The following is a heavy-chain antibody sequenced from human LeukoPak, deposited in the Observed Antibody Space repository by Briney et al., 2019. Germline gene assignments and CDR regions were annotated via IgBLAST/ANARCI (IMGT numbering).Heavy chain of an antibody. V-gene: IGHV1-46*01. CDR3: ARGGRLRLGELSWDYFDN. CDR2: INPSGGST. Sequence: ASVKVSCKASGYTFTSYYMHWVRQAPGQGLEWMGIINPSGGSTSYAQKFQGRVTMTRDTSTSTVYMELSSLRSEDTAVYYCARGGRLRLGELSWDYFDNWGQGTLVTVSS. D-gene: IGHD3-16*02. J-gene: IGHJ4*02. CDR1: GYTFTSYY.